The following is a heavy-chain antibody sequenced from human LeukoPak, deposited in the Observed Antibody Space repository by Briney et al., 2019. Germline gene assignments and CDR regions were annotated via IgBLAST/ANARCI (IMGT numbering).Heavy chain of an antibody. D-gene: IGHD3-3*01. CDR1: GFTFSDYY. V-gene: IGHV3-11*01. CDR3: ARGPFWSGYYDD. Sequence: GGSLRLSCAASGFTFSDYYMSWIRQAPGQGLEWVSYISSSGSTIYYTDSVKGRFTISRDNAKNSLYLQMNRLRAEDTAVYYCARGPFWSGYYDDWGQGTLVTVSS. J-gene: IGHJ4*02. CDR2: ISSSGSTI.